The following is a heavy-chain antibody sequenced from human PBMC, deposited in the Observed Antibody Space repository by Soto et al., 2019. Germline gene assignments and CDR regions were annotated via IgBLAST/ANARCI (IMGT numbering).Heavy chain of an antibody. CDR3: ARDLVLGSGSLGH. Sequence: EVQLVESGGGLVQPGGSLRLSCAASGFPFTSSWMHWVRQAPGKGLEWVSRIRGDGNDEHHAGSVEGRVTISRDNAKNTRDRQRNSRRVEDTAVYVCARDLVLGSGSLGHWGQGTLVTVSS. CDR2: IRGDGNDE. D-gene: IGHD3-10*01. J-gene: IGHJ4*02. V-gene: IGHV3-74*01. CDR1: GFPFTSSW.